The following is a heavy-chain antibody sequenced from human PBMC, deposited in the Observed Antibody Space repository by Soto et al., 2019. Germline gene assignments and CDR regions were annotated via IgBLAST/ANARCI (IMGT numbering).Heavy chain of an antibody. CDR2: IYHSGST. J-gene: IGHJ2*01. D-gene: IGHD3-22*01. V-gene: IGHV4-30-2*01. CDR3: AGSGYYHNSGFYVWYRGPRVLVSSPTQHSFDL. CDR1: GGSISSGGYS. Sequence: LSLTCAVSGGSISSGGYSWSWIRQPPGKGLEWIGYIYHSGSTYYNPSLKSRVTISVDRSKNQFSLKLSSVTAADTAVYYCAGSGYYHNSGFYVWYRGPRVLVSSPTQHSFDL.